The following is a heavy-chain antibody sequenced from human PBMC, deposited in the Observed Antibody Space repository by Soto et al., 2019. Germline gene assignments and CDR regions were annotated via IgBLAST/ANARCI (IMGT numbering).Heavy chain of an antibody. D-gene: IGHD3-22*01. V-gene: IGHV1-2*02. Sequence: QVQIVQSGTEVKEPGASVKVSCRPSGYTFTANYLHWVRQAPGQGLEWMGWMATNSGGTKYAQKFQGRVSMTRDTSTKTAYMEMTGLTLDDTAIYYCARGRDSSGFDYWGQGTLVTVSS. CDR3: ARGRDSSGFDY. J-gene: IGHJ4*02. CDR1: GYTFTANY. CDR2: MATNSGGT.